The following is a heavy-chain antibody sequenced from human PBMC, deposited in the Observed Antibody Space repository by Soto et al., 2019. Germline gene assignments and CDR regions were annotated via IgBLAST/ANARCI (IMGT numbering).Heavy chain of an antibody. CDR2: ISAYNGNT. V-gene: IGHV1-18*01. CDR3: ARVSTLARSPDFVY. J-gene: IGHJ4*02. Sequence: QVQLVQSGAEVKKPGASAKVSCKASGYTFTSYGISWVRQAPGQGLEWMGGISAYNGNTNYAQKLQGRVTMTTDTSTSTAYTELRRLSSADTAVYYCARVSTLARSPDFVYWGQGTLVTVSS. CDR1: GYTFTSYG. D-gene: IGHD6-13*01.